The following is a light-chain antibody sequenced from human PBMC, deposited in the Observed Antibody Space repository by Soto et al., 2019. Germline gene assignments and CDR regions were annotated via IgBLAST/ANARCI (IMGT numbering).Light chain of an antibody. CDR3: QQYSTYST. Sequence: DIQMTQSPSTLSASVGDRVTITCRASQSISSWLAWYQQKPGKAPKLLIYDASSLESGVPSRFSGSGSGTEFTLTISSLQPDDFATYYCQQYSTYSTFGQGTKV. CDR1: QSISSW. CDR2: DAS. J-gene: IGKJ1*01. V-gene: IGKV1-5*01.